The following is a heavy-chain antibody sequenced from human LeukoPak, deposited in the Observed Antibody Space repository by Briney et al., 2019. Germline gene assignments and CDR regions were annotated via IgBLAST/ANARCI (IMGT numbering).Heavy chain of an antibody. CDR3: ARDNSGGSWSWFDP. V-gene: IGHV1-18*01. Sequence: ASVKVSCKASGYTFTTYGISWVRQAPGQGLEWMGCISAKGNTKYAENLRGRVTMTIDTSTSTAYMELRSLTSDDTAVYYCARDNSGGSWSWFDPWGQGTLVTVSS. CDR2: ISAKGNT. J-gene: IGHJ5*02. D-gene: IGHD6-13*01. CDR1: GYTFTTYG.